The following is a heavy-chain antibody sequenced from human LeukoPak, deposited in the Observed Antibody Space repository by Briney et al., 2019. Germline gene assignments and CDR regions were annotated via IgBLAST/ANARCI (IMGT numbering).Heavy chain of an antibody. CDR2: INPNSGGT. CDR3: AREGVDFGIVHQKYFQH. J-gene: IGHJ1*01. CDR1: GYTFTGYY. D-gene: IGHD2-8*01. Sequence: ASVKVSCKASGYTFTGYYMHWVRQAPGQGLEWMGWINPNSGGTNYAQKFQGRVTMTRDTSISTAYMELSRLRSDDTAVYYCAREGVDFGIVHQKYFQHWGQGTLVTVSS. V-gene: IGHV1-2*02.